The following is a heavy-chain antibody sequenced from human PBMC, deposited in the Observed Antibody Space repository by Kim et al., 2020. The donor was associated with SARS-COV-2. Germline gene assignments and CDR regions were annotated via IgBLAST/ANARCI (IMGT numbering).Heavy chain of an antibody. Sequence: GGSLRLSCAASGFTFGGFGMHWVRLAPGKGLEWFSYINSGSKTIYYSDSAKGRFTISRDNAKNSQYLQMNSPRAEDTAVHYCARIGSGWYLMDYWGQRNLITVSS. D-gene: IGHD6-19*01. J-gene: IGHJ4*02. CDR2: INSGSKTI. CDR3: ARIGSGWYLMDY. V-gene: IGHV3-48*04. CDR1: GFTFGGFG.